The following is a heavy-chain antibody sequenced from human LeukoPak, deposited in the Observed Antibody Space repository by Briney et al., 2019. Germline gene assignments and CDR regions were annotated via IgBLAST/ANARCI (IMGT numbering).Heavy chain of an antibody. Sequence: GGSLRLSCAASGFTFSAYDMNWVRQAPGRGLEWVSHITSSGSTIYYAGSVKGRFTISRDNAKNSLYPQMNSLRAEDTAVYYCARPGYSSSWSAFDIWGQGTMVTVSS. J-gene: IGHJ3*02. CDR1: GFTFSAYD. D-gene: IGHD6-13*01. V-gene: IGHV3-48*03. CDR2: ITSSGSTI. CDR3: ARPGYSSSWSAFDI.